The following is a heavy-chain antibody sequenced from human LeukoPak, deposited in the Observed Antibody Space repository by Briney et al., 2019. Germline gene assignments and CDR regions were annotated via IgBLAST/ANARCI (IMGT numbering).Heavy chain of an antibody. CDR3: ARISRDGYIFDY. CDR1: GGTFSSYA. J-gene: IGHJ4*02. V-gene: IGHV1-69*05. CDR2: IIPIFGTA. Sequence: GASVKVSCKASGGTFSSYAISWVRQAPGQGLAWMGGIIPIFGTANYAQKLQGRVTITTDESTSTAYMELSSLRSEDTAVYYCARISRDGYIFDYWGQGTLVTVSS. D-gene: IGHD5-24*01.